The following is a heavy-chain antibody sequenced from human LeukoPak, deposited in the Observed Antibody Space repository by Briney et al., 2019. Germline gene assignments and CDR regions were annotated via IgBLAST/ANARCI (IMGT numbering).Heavy chain of an antibody. CDR1: GFTFSGHW. CDR3: ARGRGLTLSYHYFDY. Sequence: GGSLRLSCAASGFTFSGHWMHWVRQAPGKGLVWVSRINSDGGTTNYGDSVKGRFTIPRDNAKNSLYLQLNSLRDEDTAVYYCARGRGLTLSYHYFDYWGQGTLVTVSS. CDR2: INSDGGTT. V-gene: IGHV3-74*01. D-gene: IGHD3-10*01. J-gene: IGHJ4*02.